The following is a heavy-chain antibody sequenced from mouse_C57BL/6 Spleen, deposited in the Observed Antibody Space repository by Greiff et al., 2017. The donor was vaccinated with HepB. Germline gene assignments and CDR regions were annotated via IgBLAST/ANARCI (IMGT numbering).Heavy chain of an antibody. CDR2: ISYSGST. CDR1: GYSITSDY. J-gene: IGHJ2*01. Sequence: EVKLKESGPGLAKPSQTLSLTCSVTGYSITSDYWNWIRKFPGNKLEYMGYISYSGSTYYNPSLKSRISITRDTSKNQYYLQLNSVTTEDTATYYCARSPLITTVVAYYFDYWGQGTTLTVSS. CDR3: ARSPLITTVVAYYFDY. D-gene: IGHD1-1*01. V-gene: IGHV3-8*01.